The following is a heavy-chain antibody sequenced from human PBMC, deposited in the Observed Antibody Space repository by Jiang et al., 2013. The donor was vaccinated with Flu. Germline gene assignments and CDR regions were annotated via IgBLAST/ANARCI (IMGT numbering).Heavy chain of an antibody. CDR1: GISISDTY. CDR3: ASPGLGHLNAFAV. V-gene: IGHV4-59*01. D-gene: IGHD3-16*01. CDR2: IDSTGSS. J-gene: IGHJ3*01. Sequence: QLVESGPGLVKPSETLSLDCTVSGISISDTYWSWVRQSPGGGLEWIAYIDSTGSSDSNPSLKNRVTLSVDTSKSQVSLKLSSVTAADTAMYYCASPGLGHLNAFAVWGQGTKVIVSA.